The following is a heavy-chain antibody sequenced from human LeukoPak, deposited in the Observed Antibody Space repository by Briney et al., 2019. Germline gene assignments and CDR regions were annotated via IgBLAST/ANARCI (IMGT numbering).Heavy chain of an antibody. J-gene: IGHJ4*02. D-gene: IGHD3-22*01. CDR1: GFPFSSYS. Sequence: GGSLRLSCAASGFPFSSYSIHWVRQAPGKGLEWVAVISYDGSIKYYADSVKGRFTISRDNSKNTLLLQLNSLKAEDTAVYYCARETNTSDTSGYIRADVRRDDHWGQGTLVTVSS. CDR2: ISYDGSIK. CDR3: ARETNTSDTSGYIRADVRRDDH. V-gene: IGHV3-30-3*01.